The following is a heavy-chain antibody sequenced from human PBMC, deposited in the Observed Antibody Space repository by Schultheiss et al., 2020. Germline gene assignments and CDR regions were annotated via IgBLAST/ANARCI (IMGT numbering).Heavy chain of an antibody. D-gene: IGHD1-1*01. J-gene: IGHJ4*02. CDR2: IIPISGTA. V-gene: IGHV1-69*01. Sequence: KISCKASGGTFSSYAITWVRQAPGQGLEWMGGIIPISGTANYAQKFQGRVTINADESTTTAYMELSSPRSEDTAVYYCARDGNGLWDDYWGQGTLVTVSS. CDR1: GGTFSSYA. CDR3: ARDGNGLWDDY.